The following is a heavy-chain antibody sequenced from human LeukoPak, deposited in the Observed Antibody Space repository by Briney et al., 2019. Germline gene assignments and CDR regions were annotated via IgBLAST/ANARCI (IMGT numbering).Heavy chain of an antibody. CDR1: GFTFDDYA. Sequence: GRSLRPSCAASGFTFDDYAMHWVRQAPGKGLEWVSGISWNSGSIGYADSVKGRFTISRDNAKNSLYLQMNSLRAEDMALYYCAKDNDDILTGLFDYWGQGTLVTVSS. CDR2: ISWNSGSI. J-gene: IGHJ4*02. D-gene: IGHD3-9*01. V-gene: IGHV3-9*03. CDR3: AKDNDDILTGLFDY.